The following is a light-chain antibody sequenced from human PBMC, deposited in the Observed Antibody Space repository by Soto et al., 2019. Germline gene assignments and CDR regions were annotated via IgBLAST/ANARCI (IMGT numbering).Light chain of an antibody. CDR2: EVS. V-gene: IGLV2-14*01. Sequence: QSALTQPASVSGSSGQSITISCTGTSSDVGGYKYVSWYQQHIGKAPKLIIYEVSNRPSGVYHRFSGSKSGNTASLTISGLQAEDEADYYCSSYTRTTTLGIFGTGTKLTVL. CDR3: SSYTRTTTLGI. J-gene: IGLJ1*01. CDR1: SSDVGGYKY.